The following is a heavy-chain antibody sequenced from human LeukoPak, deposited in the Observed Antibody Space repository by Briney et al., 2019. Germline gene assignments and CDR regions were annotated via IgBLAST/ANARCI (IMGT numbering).Heavy chain of an antibody. Sequence: GGSLRLSCAASGFTFTNYAMGWVRQAPGKGLAWVSVSGSGGSPFYADSVKGRFTISRDNSKNTLYLQMNGLRAEDTAVYYCAKGGSGWYPGFEYWGQGALVTVSS. CDR1: GFTFTNYA. CDR3: AKGGSGWYPGFEY. J-gene: IGHJ4*02. V-gene: IGHV3-23*01. D-gene: IGHD6-19*01. CDR2: SGSGGSP.